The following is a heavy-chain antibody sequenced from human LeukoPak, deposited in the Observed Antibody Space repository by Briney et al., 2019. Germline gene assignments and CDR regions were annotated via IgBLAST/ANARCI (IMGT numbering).Heavy chain of an antibody. CDR2: VSGSGSSA. D-gene: IGHD3-22*01. V-gene: IGHV3-23*01. Sequence: GGSLRLSCAASGFTFTRFAMSWVRQAPGKGLEWVSAVSGSGSSAYYADSVKGRFTISRDNSKNTVYLQMNSLRAEDTALYYCAKDASLLPVKSDFWGQGTLVTVSS. CDR1: GFTFTRFA. CDR3: AKDASLLPVKSDF. J-gene: IGHJ4*02.